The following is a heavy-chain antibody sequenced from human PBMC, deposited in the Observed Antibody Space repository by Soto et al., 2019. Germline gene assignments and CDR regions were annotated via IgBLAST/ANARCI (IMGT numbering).Heavy chain of an antibody. Sequence: SETLSLTCTVSGGSISSYYWSWIRQPPGKGLEWIGYIYYSGSTNYNPSLKSRVTISVDTSKNQFSLKLSSVTAADTAVYYCARALRYPSPIVGYDYWGQGTLVTVTS. CDR2: IYYSGST. CDR1: GGSISSYY. V-gene: IGHV4-59*01. D-gene: IGHD2-21*01. J-gene: IGHJ4*02. CDR3: ARALRYPSPIVGYDY.